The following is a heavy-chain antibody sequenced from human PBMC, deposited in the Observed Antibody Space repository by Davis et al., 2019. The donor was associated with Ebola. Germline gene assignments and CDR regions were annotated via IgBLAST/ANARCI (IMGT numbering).Heavy chain of an antibody. Sequence: PGGSLRLSCAASGFTFSDYYMTWIRQAPGKGLEWVSYISSSGRFIHYADSVKGRFSISRDNAKNSLYLQMDSLRAEDTAVYYCARDLYIGSYNSDPPTFDYWGQGTLVTVSS. CDR1: GFTFSDYY. CDR2: ISSSGRFI. D-gene: IGHD1-26*01. V-gene: IGHV3-11*01. J-gene: IGHJ4*02. CDR3: ARDLYIGSYNSDPPTFDY.